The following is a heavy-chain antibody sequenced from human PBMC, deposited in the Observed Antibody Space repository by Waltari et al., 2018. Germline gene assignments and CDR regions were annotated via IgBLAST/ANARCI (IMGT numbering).Heavy chain of an antibody. CDR2: IRGDGSFT. CDR1: GFTFSSYW. Sequence: EVQLVESGGGFIQPGGSLRLSCAVSGFTFSSYWMHWVRQAPGMGLVWVSRIRGDGSFTSYADSVKGRFTISRDNAKNTLYLQMNSLRAEETAVYYCVRSGSSTPFDYWGQGTLVTVSS. D-gene: IGHD6-6*01. CDR3: VRSGSSTPFDY. V-gene: IGHV3-74*01. J-gene: IGHJ4*02.